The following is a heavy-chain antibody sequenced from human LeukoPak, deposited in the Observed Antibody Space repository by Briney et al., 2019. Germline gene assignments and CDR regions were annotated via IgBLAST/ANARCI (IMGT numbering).Heavy chain of an antibody. CDR2: VSISSGTI. CDR3: AKHSPNDYDILTGHDAFDI. V-gene: IGHV3-48*04. D-gene: IGHD3-9*01. CDR1: GFTFSGHN. Sequence: GGSLRLSCAASGFTFSGHNMNWVRQAPGKGLEWISFVSISSGTIYYADSVNGRFRISRDNAKSSLDLEMNSLRAEDTAVYYCAKHSPNDYDILTGHDAFDIWGQGTMVTVSS. J-gene: IGHJ3*02.